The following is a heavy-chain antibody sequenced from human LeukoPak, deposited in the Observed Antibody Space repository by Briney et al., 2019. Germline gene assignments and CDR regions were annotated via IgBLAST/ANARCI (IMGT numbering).Heavy chain of an antibody. J-gene: IGHJ4*02. CDR1: GFTFSRYS. Sequence: AGGSLRLSCTASGFTFSRYSMNWVRQAPGKGLEWLSFIGNSGSAIYYADSVKGRFTISRDNSKNTLYLQMSSLRAEDTAVYYCARAPPRYPAFDYWGQGTLVTVSS. CDR3: ARAPPRYPAFDY. D-gene: IGHD1-26*01. V-gene: IGHV3-48*01. CDR2: IGNSGSAI.